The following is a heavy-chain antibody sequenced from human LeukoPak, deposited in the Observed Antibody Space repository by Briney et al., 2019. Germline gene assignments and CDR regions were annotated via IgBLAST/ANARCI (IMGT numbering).Heavy chain of an antibody. V-gene: IGHV4-61*10. D-gene: IGHD3-22*01. Sequence: SETLSLTCTVSGGSISSGSYYWSWIRQPAGKGLEWIGCIYPSGSTNYNPSLKSRVTISVDTSKNQFSLKLSSVTAADTAVYYCARSDYYDSSGSLWGQGTLVTVSS. CDR1: GGSISSGSYY. J-gene: IGHJ4*02. CDR2: IYPSGST. CDR3: ARSDYYDSSGSL.